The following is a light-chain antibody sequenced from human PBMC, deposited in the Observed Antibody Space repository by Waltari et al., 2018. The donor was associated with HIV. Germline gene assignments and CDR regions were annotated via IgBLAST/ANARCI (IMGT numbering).Light chain of an antibody. J-gene: IGLJ2*01. CDR2: EVT. CDR3: CSYGNSGTFVL. CDR1: RVDVAIYNF. Sequence: PLPHPPPFPGSPGPSLPIPPPETRVDVAIYNFVSWYQQYTGRAPKLLIYEVTKRPSGVSNRFSGSKSGNTASLTISDLQAEDEAKYYCCSYGNSGTFVLFGGGTRVTV. V-gene: IGLV2-23*02.